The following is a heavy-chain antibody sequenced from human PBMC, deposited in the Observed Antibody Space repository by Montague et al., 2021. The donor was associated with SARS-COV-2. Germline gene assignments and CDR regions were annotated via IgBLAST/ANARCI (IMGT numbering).Heavy chain of an antibody. D-gene: IGHD2-15*01. Sequence: CAISGDSVCSNTATWNWIRHSPSRGLEWLGMTYYRSKWYHDYAISLKSRITINPDTSKNQFSLQLSSVAPEDTAVFYCARTTTRMLYPENAFDIWGQGTIVAVSS. CDR2: TYYRSKWYH. V-gene: IGHV6-1*01. CDR1: GDSVCSNTAT. J-gene: IGHJ3*02. CDR3: ARTTTRMLYPENAFDI.